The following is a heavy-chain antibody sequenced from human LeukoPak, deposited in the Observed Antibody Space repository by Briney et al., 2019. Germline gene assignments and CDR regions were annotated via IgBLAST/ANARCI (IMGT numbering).Heavy chain of an antibody. J-gene: IGHJ4*02. CDR2: INEDGSAK. Sequence: GGSLRLSRAASGYTFSSSWMSGVPEAPGKGTEWVANINEDGSAKSSVHSVKGRYTTSRDNAKDSLLLQMNSLSAEDRAIYYCASGGVWGQGTLVTVSS. V-gene: IGHV3-7*01. CDR1: GYTFSSSW. D-gene: IGHD2-8*02. CDR3: ASGGV.